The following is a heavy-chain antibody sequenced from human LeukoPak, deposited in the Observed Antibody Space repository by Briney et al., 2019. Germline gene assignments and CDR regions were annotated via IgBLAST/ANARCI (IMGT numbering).Heavy chain of an antibody. Sequence: SGTLTLTCTVSGGSISSGSYYWSWIRQPAGKRLEWIGRVYSSGSTNYNPSLKSRVTMSVDTSKIQFSLKLSSVASADAAVYYCARVGLGGISFFDPWGQGTLVTVSS. CDR3: ARVGLGGISFFDP. J-gene: IGHJ5*02. CDR2: VYSSGST. D-gene: IGHD4-23*01. CDR1: GGSISSGSYY. V-gene: IGHV4-61*02.